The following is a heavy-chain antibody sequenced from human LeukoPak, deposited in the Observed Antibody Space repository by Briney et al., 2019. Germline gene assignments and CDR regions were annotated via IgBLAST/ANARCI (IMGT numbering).Heavy chain of an antibody. CDR2: TYYRSNLYN. Sequence: SQTLSLTCAPSGDIFSSNSAAWNWSRQSPSRGLEWLGRTYYRSNLYNDYAVSVKSRMTINPDISKYQFSLQLNSVTPEDTAVYYCARDREAHLDYWGQGTLVTVSS. CDR1: GDIFSSNSAA. CDR3: ARDREAHLDY. V-gene: IGHV6-1*01. J-gene: IGHJ4*02.